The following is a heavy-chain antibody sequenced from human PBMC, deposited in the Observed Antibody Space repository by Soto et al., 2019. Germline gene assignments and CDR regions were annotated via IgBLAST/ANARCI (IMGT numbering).Heavy chain of an antibody. CDR2: ISGSVDNI. CDR3: AKDLHWFAMDV. J-gene: IGHJ6*02. CDR1: GFPFSNYY. V-gene: IGHV3-23*01. D-gene: IGHD3-10*01. Sequence: PGGSLSLSCVASGFPFSNYYMDWVRQAPGKGLEWVAVISGSVDNIHYADSVKGRFTISRDNSMNTLYLQMNSLRADDTAIYYCAKDLHWFAMDVWGQGTTVTVSS.